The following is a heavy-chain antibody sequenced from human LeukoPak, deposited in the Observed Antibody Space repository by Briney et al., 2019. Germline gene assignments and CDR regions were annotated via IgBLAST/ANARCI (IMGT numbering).Heavy chain of an antibody. CDR2: IIPIFGTA. D-gene: IGHD6-19*01. Sequence: SVTFACKASGGTFSSYAISWARRAPGQGLEWMGGIIPIFGTANYAQKFQGRVTITTDESTSTAYMELSSLRSEDTAVYYCALGSGWFDYWGQGTLVTVSS. V-gene: IGHV1-69*05. CDR3: ALGSGWFDY. J-gene: IGHJ4*02. CDR1: GGTFSSYA.